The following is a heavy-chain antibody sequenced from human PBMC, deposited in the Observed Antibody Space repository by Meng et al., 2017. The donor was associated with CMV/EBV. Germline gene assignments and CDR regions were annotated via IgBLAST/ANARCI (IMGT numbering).Heavy chain of an antibody. D-gene: IGHD3-22*01. Sequence: GSLRLSCTVSGGSISSSSYYWGWIRQPPGKGLEWIGYIYYSGSTNYNPSLKSRVTISLDTSKNQFSLKLTSVTAADTAVYYCARGSHYDSGRFDYWGQGTLVTVSS. CDR2: IYYSGST. J-gene: IGHJ4*02. CDR3: ARGSHYDSGRFDY. V-gene: IGHV4-61*05. CDR1: GGSISSSSYY.